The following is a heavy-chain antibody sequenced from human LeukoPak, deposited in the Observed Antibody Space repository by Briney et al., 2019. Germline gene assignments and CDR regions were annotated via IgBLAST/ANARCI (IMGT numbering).Heavy chain of an antibody. J-gene: IGHJ6*03. V-gene: IGHV1-18*01. CDR2: ISAYNGNT. Sequence: ASVKVSCKASGYTFTSYGISWVRQAPGQGLEWMGWISAYNGNTNYAQKLPGRVTMTTDTSTSTAYMELRSLRSDDTAVYYCATDHVVVAAATYYYYYMDVWGKGTTVTVSS. CDR1: GYTFTSYG. CDR3: ATDHVVVAAATYYYYYMDV. D-gene: IGHD2-15*01.